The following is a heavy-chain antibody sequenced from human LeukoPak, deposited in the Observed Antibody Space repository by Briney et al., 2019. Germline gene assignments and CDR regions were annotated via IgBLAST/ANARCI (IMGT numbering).Heavy chain of an antibody. Sequence: GGSLRLSCAASGFTVSSNYMSWVRQAPGTGLEWVSVIYSGGSTYYADSVKGRFTISRDNSKNTLYLQMNSLRAEDTAVYYCASSSSWYYSDYWGQGTLVTVSS. V-gene: IGHV3-53*01. CDR1: GFTVSSNY. D-gene: IGHD6-13*01. J-gene: IGHJ4*02. CDR2: IYSGGST. CDR3: ASSSSWYYSDY.